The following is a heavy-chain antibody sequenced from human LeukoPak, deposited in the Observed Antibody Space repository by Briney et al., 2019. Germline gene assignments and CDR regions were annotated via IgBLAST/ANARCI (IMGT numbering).Heavy chain of an antibody. CDR2: IKQDGSEK. CDR3: ARADGSGCLDY. V-gene: IGHV3-7*01. CDR1: GFTFSSYW. D-gene: IGHD3-22*01. Sequence: GGSLRLSCAASGFTFSSYWMSWVRQAPGKGLEWVANIKQDGSEKYYVDSVKGRLTISRDNAKNSLYLQMNSLRAEDTAVYYCARADGSGCLDYWGQGTLVTVSS. J-gene: IGHJ4*02.